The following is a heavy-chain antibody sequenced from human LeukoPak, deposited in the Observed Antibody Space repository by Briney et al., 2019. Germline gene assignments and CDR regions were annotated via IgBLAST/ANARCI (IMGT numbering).Heavy chain of an antibody. CDR1: GGSISSGGYS. CDR2: IYHSGST. D-gene: IGHD6-13*01. Sequence: SQTLSLTCAVSGGSISSGGYSWSWIRQPPGKGLEWIGYIYHSGSTYYNPSLKSRVTISVNRAKNQFSLKLSSVTAADTAEYYCARGGVAPPGTRGGAFDYWGQGTLVTVSS. CDR3: ARGGVAPPGTRGGAFDY. J-gene: IGHJ4*02. V-gene: IGHV4-30-2*01.